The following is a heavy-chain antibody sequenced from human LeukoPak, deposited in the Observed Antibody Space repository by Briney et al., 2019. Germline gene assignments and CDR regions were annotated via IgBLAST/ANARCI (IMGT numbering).Heavy chain of an antibody. J-gene: IGHJ4*02. D-gene: IGHD3-22*01. CDR2: IYYSGST. CDR1: VGSISSHY. CDR3: ARVSLTGGYYDSSGYLDY. V-gene: IGHV4-59*08. Sequence: PSETLSLTCTVSVGSISSHYWSWIRQPPGKGLEGIGYIYYSGSTNYNPSLKSRVTISVDTSKNQFSLKLSSVTAADTAVYYCARVSLTGGYYDSSGYLDYWGQGTLVTVSS.